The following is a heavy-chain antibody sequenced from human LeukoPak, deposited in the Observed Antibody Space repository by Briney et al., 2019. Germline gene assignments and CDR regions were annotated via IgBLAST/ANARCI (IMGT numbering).Heavy chain of an antibody. CDR2: IYHSGST. CDR1: GYSISSGYY. D-gene: IGHD3-9*01. J-gene: IGHJ4*02. V-gene: IGHV4-38-2*02. Sequence: SETLSLTCTVSGYSISSGYYWGWIRQPPGEGLEWIGSIYHSGSTNYNPSLKSRVTISVDTSKNQFSLKLSSVTAADTAVYYCARGRYFDWLSYYFDYWGQGTLVTVSS. CDR3: ARGRYFDWLSYYFDY.